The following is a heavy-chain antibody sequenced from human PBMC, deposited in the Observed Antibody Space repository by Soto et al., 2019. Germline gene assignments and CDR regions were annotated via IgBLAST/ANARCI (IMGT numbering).Heavy chain of an antibody. J-gene: IGHJ4*02. Sequence: GGSLRLSCAASGFAFSSYAMSWVRQAPGKGLEWVSAISGSGGSTYYADSVNGRFTISRDNSKITLYLQTNSLRAEDTAVYYCADGFGDYVTYFDYWGQGTLVTVSS. V-gene: IGHV3-23*01. D-gene: IGHD4-17*01. CDR2: ISGSGGST. CDR1: GFAFSSYA. CDR3: ADGFGDYVTYFDY.